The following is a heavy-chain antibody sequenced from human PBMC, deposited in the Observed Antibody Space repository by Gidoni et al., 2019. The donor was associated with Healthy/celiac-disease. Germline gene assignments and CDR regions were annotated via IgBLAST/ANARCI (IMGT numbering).Heavy chain of an antibody. D-gene: IGHD2-15*01. CDR3: ARHGYCSGGSCYSGWFDP. V-gene: IGHV4-59*08. CDR2: IYYSGST. CDR1: GGSISSYY. J-gene: IGHJ5*02. Sequence: QVQLQESGPGLVQPSETLSLTCTVSGGSISSYYWSWIRPPPGKGLEWIGYIYYSGSTNYNPSLKSRVTISVDTSKNQFSLKLSSVTAADTAVYYCARHGYCSGGSCYSGWFDPWGQGTLVTVSS.